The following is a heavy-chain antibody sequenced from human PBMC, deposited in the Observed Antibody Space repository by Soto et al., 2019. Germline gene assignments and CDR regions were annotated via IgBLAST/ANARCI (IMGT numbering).Heavy chain of an antibody. CDR2: INAGNGNT. CDR3: ARSSGYYYVHS. Sequence: ASVKVSCKASGYTFTSYAMHWVRQAPGQRFEWMGWINAGNGNTKYSQKFQGRVTITRDTSASTAYMELTSLRSEDTAVYYCARSSGYYYVHSWGQGTRVPVSS. V-gene: IGHV1-3*01. D-gene: IGHD3-22*01. CDR1: GYTFTSYA. J-gene: IGHJ4*02.